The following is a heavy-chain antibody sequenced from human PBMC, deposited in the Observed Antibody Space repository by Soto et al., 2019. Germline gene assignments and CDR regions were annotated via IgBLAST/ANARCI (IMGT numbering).Heavy chain of an antibody. CDR3: GTVFEK. D-gene: IGHD4-17*01. CDR2: IDHRGTGT. J-gene: IGHJ3*02. V-gene: IGHV3-74*01. CDR1: GFTFTNYW. Sequence: LRLSCAASGFTFTNYWMHWVRQAPGEGLVWVSRIDHRGTGTSYADFVKGRFSISRDNVKNTVSLQMNSLRVEDTAIYYCGTVFEKWGQGTMVTVSS.